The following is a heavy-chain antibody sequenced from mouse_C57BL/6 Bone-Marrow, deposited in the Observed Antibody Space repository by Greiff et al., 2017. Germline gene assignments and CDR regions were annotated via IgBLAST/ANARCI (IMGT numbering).Heavy chain of an antibody. D-gene: IGHD2-4*01. CDR1: GFTFSDYG. V-gene: IGHV5-15*01. CDR2: ISNLAYSI. Sequence: DVQLVESGGGLVQPGGSLKLSCAASGFTFSDYGMAWVRQAPRKGPEWVAFISNLAYSIYYADTVTGRFTISRENAKNTLYLEMSSLRSEDTAMYYCARQHYDSWYFDVWGTGTTVTVSS. CDR3: ARQHYDSWYFDV. J-gene: IGHJ1*03.